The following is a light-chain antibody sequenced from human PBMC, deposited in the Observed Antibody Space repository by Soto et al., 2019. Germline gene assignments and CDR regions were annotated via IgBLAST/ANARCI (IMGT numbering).Light chain of an antibody. Sequence: THSPDTLSLSPGERATLSCRASQTVSSNYLAWCQQRPGRSPRRLIYKVSNRDSGVPARFSGSGSGTDFALKISRVEAEDVGVYYCMQGTHWPITFGQGTRLEIK. J-gene: IGKJ5*01. CDR1: QTVSSNY. CDR3: MQGTHWPIT. V-gene: IGKV2-30*01. CDR2: KVS.